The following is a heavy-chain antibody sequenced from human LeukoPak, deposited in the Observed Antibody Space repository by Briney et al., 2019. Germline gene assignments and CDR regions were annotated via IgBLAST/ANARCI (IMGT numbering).Heavy chain of an antibody. V-gene: IGHV3-30*04. Sequence: GRSLRLSCAASGFTFSTYAMHWVRQAPGKGLEWVAVISYDGRNKFYADAVKGRFTISRDNSKNTLYLQMNSLRTEDTAVYYCARVPSADYWGQGTLVTVSS. CDR1: GFTFSTYA. J-gene: IGHJ4*02. CDR3: ARVPSADY. CDR2: ISYDGRNK.